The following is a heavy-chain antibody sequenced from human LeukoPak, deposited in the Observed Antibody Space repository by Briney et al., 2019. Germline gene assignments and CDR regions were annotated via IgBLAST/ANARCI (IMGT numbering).Heavy chain of an antibody. CDR2: IWYDGSNK. D-gene: IGHD1-1*01. V-gene: IGHV3-33*01. CDR1: GFTFSSYG. CDR3: AMALVRGTPLYFDY. Sequence: GGSLRLSCAASGFTFSSYGMHWVRQAPGKGLEWVAVIWYDGSNKYYADSVKGRFTISRDNSKNTLYLQMNSLRAEDTAVYYCAMALVRGTPLYFDYWGQGTLVTVSS. J-gene: IGHJ4*02.